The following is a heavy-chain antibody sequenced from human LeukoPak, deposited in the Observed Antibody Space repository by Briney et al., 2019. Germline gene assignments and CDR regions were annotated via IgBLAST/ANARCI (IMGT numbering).Heavy chain of an antibody. J-gene: IGHJ3*02. V-gene: IGHV7-4-1*02. CDR3: AREVMIGAFDI. CDR1: GYTFTTYG. D-gene: IGHD3-22*01. Sequence: ASVKVSCKASGYTFTTYGINWVRQAPGQGLEWMGWINTNTGNPTYAQGFTGRFVFSVDTSVSTAYLQISSLKAEDTAVYYCAREVMIGAFDIWGQGTMVTVSS. CDR2: INTNTGNP.